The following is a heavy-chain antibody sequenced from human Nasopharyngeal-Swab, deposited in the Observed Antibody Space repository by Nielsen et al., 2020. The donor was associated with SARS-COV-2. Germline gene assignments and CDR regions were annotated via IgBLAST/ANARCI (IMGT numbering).Heavy chain of an antibody. V-gene: IGHV3-21*01. J-gene: IGHJ3*02. CDR2: ISSSSSYI. Sequence: GGSLRLSCAASGFTFSSYSMNWVRQAPGTGLEWVSSISSSSSYIYYADSVKGRFTISRDNAKNSLYLQMNSLRAEDTAVYYCARDPTSTNIVVVPATNKGAFDIWGQGTMVTVSS. CDR3: ARDPTSTNIVVVPATNKGAFDI. D-gene: IGHD2-2*01. CDR1: GFTFSSYS.